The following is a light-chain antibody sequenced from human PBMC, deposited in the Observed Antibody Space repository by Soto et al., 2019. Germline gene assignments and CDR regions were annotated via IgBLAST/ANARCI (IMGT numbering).Light chain of an antibody. CDR1: QSIDSY. J-gene: IGKJ4*01. CDR2: AAS. CDR3: QQTYSVPGT. Sequence: DIQMTQSPSSLSASVGDRLTITCRASQSIDSYLNWYQQKPGKAPKLLIYAASNLQSGVPSRFSGSGSGTDFTVTISSLQPEDSATYYCQQTYSVPGTFGGGTKVEIK. V-gene: IGKV1-39*01.